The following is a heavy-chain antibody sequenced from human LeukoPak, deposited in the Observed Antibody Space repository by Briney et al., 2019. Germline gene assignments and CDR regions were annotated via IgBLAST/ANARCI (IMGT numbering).Heavy chain of an antibody. CDR1: GFTFSSYA. V-gene: IGHV3-30-3*01. J-gene: IGHJ6*02. Sequence: GSLRLSCAASGFTFSSYAMHWVRQAPGKGLEWVAVISYDGSNKYYADSVKGRFTISRDNSKNTLYLQMNSLRAEDTAVYYCARDFDQSQGYYYYGMDVWGQGTTVTVSS. CDR2: ISYDGSNK. CDR3: ARDFDQSQGYYYYGMDV.